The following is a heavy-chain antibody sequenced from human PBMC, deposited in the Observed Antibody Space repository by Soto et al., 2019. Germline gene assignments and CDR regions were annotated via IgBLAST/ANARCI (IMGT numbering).Heavy chain of an antibody. CDR2: ISYDGSNK. J-gene: IGHJ6*02. CDR3: ARDLRGPITMIVAYYYYGMDV. Sequence: PGGSLRLSCAASGFTFSSYAMHWVRQAPGKGLEWVAVISYDGSNKYYADSVKGRFTISRDNSKNTLYLQMNSLRAEDTAVYYCARDLRGPITMIVAYYYYGMDVWGQGTTVTVSS. D-gene: IGHD3-22*01. V-gene: IGHV3-30-3*01. CDR1: GFTFSSYA.